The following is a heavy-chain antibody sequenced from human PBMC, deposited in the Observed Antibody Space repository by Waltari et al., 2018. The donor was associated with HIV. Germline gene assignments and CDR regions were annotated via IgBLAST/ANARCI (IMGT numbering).Heavy chain of an antibody. CDR1: GFTFSSYA. V-gene: IGHV3-30*04. CDR3: ARESFAFDI. D-gene: IGHD3-16*02. Sequence: QVQLVESGGGVVQPGRSLRLSCAASGFTFSSYAMHWVRQAPGKGLEGVAVISYDGSNKYYADSVKGRFTISRDNSKNTLYLQMNSLRAEDTAVYYCARESFAFDIWGQGTMVTVSS. CDR2: ISYDGSNK. J-gene: IGHJ3*02.